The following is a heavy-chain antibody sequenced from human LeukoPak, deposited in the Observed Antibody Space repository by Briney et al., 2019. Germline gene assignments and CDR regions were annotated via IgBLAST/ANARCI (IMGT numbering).Heavy chain of an antibody. CDR2: IKQDGSEK. CDR1: GFILSDHF. CDR3: ARGFDSRFFND. J-gene: IGHJ4*02. Sequence: GGSLRLSCSASGFILSDHFMDWVRQAPGKGLEWVANIKQDGSEKYYVDSVKGRFTISRDNAKNSLYLQMNSLRAEDTAVYYCARGFDSRFFNDWGQGTLVTVSS. D-gene: IGHD3-22*01. V-gene: IGHV3-7*01.